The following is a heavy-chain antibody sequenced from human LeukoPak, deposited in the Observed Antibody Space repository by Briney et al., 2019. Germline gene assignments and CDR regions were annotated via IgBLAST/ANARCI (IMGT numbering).Heavy chain of an antibody. Sequence: ASVKVSCKASGYTFTSYDINWVRQTTGQGLEWMGWMNPNSGNTGYAQKFQDRVTITRNTSISTAYMELSSLRSEDTAVYYCARGRALYSGYDLGYWGQGTLVTVSS. J-gene: IGHJ4*02. D-gene: IGHD5-12*01. V-gene: IGHV1-8*03. CDR3: ARGRALYSGYDLGY. CDR2: MNPNSGNT. CDR1: GYTFTSYD.